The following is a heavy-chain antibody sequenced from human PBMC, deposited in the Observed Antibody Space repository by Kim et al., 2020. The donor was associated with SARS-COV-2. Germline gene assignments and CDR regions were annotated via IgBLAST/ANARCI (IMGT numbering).Heavy chain of an antibody. Sequence: GESLKISCKGSGYSFTSYWISWVRQMPGKGLEWMGRIDPSDSYTNYSPSFQGHVTISADKSISTAYLQWSSLKASDTAMYYCAGQGRSEQQLVPTYYFDYWGQGTLVAVSS. J-gene: IGHJ4*02. CDR2: IDPSDSYT. CDR3: AGQGRSEQQLVPTYYFDY. CDR1: GYSFTSYW. V-gene: IGHV5-10-1*01. D-gene: IGHD6-13*01.